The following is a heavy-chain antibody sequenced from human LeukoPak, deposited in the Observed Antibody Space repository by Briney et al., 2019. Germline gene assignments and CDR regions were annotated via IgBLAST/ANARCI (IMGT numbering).Heavy chain of an antibody. V-gene: IGHV3-11*01. CDR2: ISSSGSTI. Sequence: GGSLRLSCAASGFTFIDYYMSWIRQAPGKGLEWVSYISSSGSTIYYADSVKGRFTISRDNAKNSLYLQMNSLRAEDTAVYYCARAAPYYDFWSGYPDYWGQGTLVTVSS. J-gene: IGHJ4*02. D-gene: IGHD3-3*01. CDR3: ARAAPYYDFWSGYPDY. CDR1: GFTFIDYY.